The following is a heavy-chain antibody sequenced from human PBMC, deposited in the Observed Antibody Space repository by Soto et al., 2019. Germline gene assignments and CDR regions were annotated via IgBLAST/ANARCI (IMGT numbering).Heavy chain of an antibody. D-gene: IGHD2-8*02. Sequence: QVQLQQWGAGLLKPSETLSLTCAVYGGSFSGYYWTWIRQPPGTGLEWIGEINHSGSTNYNPSLKSRVTISVDTSKNPFSLKLTSVTAADTAVYYCARDKITGLFDYWGQGTLATVSS. J-gene: IGHJ4*02. CDR3: ARDKITGLFDY. CDR2: INHSGST. CDR1: GGSFSGYY. V-gene: IGHV4-34*01.